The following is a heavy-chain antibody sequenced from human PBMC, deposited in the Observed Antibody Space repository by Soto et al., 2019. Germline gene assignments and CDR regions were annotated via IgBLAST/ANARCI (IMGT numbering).Heavy chain of an antibody. CDR1: GFTFSTYS. J-gene: IGHJ4*02. CDR3: ARDLGIRFGFTLDY. V-gene: IGHV3-48*02. CDR2: ISSSSTI. Sequence: PGGSLRLSCAASGFTFSTYSMNWVRQAPGKGLEWVSYISSSSTIYYADSVKGRFTISRDNARNSLYLQMNSLRDEDTAVYHCARDLGIRFGFTLDYWGQGTLVTVSS. D-gene: IGHD5-18*01.